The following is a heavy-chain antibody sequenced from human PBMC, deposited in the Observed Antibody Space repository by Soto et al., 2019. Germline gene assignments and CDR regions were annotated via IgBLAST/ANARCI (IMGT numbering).Heavy chain of an antibody. CDR3: ARGGHGDENWFDP. J-gene: IGHJ5*02. CDR2: IYYSGST. Sequence: PSETPSLTCTVSGGSISSSRYYLGWIRQPPGKGLEWIGSIYYSGSTYYNPSLKSRVTISVDTSKNQFSLKLSSVTAADTAVYYCARGGHGDENWFDPWGQGTLVTVS. V-gene: IGHV4-39*01. D-gene: IGHD4-17*01. CDR1: GGSISSSRYY.